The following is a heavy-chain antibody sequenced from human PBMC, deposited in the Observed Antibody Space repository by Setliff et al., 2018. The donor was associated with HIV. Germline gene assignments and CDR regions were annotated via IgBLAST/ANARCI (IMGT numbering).Heavy chain of an antibody. CDR2: IVGSGGST. Sequence: LRLSCAASGFTFRSYAMNWVRQAPGKGLEWVSAIVGSGGSTYHADSVKGRFTISRDNPKNTLYLQMNSLRAEDTAVYYCAKDSTYYYGSGSSPLRPHYYYGMDVWGQGTTVTVSS. CDR3: AKDSTYYYGSGSSPLRPHYYYGMDV. V-gene: IGHV3-23*01. CDR1: GFTFRSYA. J-gene: IGHJ6*02. D-gene: IGHD3-10*01.